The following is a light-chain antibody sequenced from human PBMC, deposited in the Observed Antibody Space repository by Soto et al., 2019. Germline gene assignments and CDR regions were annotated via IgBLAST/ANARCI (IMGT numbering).Light chain of an antibody. J-gene: IGKJ1*01. CDR3: QQYNNWRWT. CDR1: QSVTSN. Sequence: EIVMTQSPATLSVSPGERATLSCRASQSVTSNLAWYRQKPGQAPRLLIYDASTRATGIPGRFSGSGSGTEFTLTISSLQSEDFAVYYCQQYNNWRWTFGQGTKVEIK. CDR2: DAS. V-gene: IGKV3-15*01.